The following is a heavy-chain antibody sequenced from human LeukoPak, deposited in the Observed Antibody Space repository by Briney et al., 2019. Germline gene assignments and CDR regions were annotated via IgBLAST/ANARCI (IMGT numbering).Heavy chain of an antibody. J-gene: IGHJ4*02. Sequence: PGGSLRLSCAASGFTFTTHWMSWVRQAPGRGLEWVANIHQNGNDKHYLESVKGRFTISRDNSKNTLYLQMNSLRAEDTAVYYCAKDRARFSSSWYIFDYWGQGTLVTVSS. V-gene: IGHV3-7*01. CDR3: AKDRARFSSSWYIFDY. D-gene: IGHD6-13*01. CDR2: IHQNGNDK. CDR1: GFTFTTHW.